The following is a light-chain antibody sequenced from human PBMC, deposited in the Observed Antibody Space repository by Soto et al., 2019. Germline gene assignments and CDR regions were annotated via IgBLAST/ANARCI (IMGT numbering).Light chain of an antibody. Sequence: DIQMTQSPSSLSASVGDRVTITCRASQSISSYLNWYQQKPGKAPKXLXYAASSLKSGVPSRFSGSGSGTDFTLTISRLEPEDFAVYYCLQDYNYPRTCGQGTKGDI. J-gene: IGKJ1*01. CDR1: QSISSY. CDR2: AAS. V-gene: IGKV1-39*01. CDR3: LQDYNYPRT.